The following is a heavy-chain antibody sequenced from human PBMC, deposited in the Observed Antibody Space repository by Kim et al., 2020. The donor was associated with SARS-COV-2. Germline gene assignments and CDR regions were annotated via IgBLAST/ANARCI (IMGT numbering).Heavy chain of an antibody. CDR2: INHSGST. D-gene: IGHD6-19*01. V-gene: IGHV4-34*01. Sequence: SETLSLTCAVYGGSFSGYYWSWIRQPPGKGLEWIGEINHSGSTNYNPSLKSRVTISVDTSKNQFSLKLSSVTAADTAVYYCARGLLEVEVAGRNYYYYYGMDGWGQGTTVTVSS. CDR1: GGSFSGYY. CDR3: ARGLLEVEVAGRNYYYYYGMDG. J-gene: IGHJ6*02.